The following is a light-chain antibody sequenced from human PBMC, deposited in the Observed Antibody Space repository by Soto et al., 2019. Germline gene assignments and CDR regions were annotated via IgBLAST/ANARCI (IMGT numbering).Light chain of an antibody. V-gene: IGKV1-5*03. CDR1: QSISVW. J-gene: IGKJ1*01. Sequence: DIQMTQSPSTLSASVGDRVTITCRASQSISVWLAWYQQKPGKAPKLLIYTASTLESGIPSTFSGSGSGTESTLTISSLQPDDFPTYYCQQYISFSLTVGQGTKVEIK. CDR3: QQYISFSLT. CDR2: TAS.